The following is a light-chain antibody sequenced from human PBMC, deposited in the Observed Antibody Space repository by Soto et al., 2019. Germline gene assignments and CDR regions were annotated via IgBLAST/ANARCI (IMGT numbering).Light chain of an antibody. CDR1: QDISNY. Sequence: DIQMTQSPSSVSASVGDRVVITCRASQDISNYLAWYQQKPGDAPELLIYAASRLKRGVPSRSSGSGSGTDFTLIIDSLHPEDFATYYCQQADIFPLTFGGGTKVEI. V-gene: IGKV1-12*01. CDR2: AAS. J-gene: IGKJ4*01. CDR3: QQADIFPLT.